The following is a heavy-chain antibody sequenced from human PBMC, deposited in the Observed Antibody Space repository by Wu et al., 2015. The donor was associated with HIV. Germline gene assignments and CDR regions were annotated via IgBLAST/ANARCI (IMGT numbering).Heavy chain of an antibody. V-gene: IGHV1-69*12. Sequence: QVHLVQSGAEVKKPRSSVKVSCKASGDTFSTSTFTWVRQTPGQGLQWMGGIIPIFGKANYARRFQGKVTITADESTNTVYMELRSLTSEDTAVYYCAREVGAMLANWLDPWGQGTLVIVSS. CDR1: GDTFSTST. CDR2: IIPIFGKA. D-gene: IGHD3-10*01. J-gene: IGHJ5*02. CDR3: AREVGAMLANWLDP.